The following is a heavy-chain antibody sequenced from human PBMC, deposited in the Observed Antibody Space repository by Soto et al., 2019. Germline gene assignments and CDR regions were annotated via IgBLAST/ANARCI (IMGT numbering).Heavy chain of an antibody. CDR2: IDPKNGDT. V-gene: IGHV1-2*02. D-gene: IGHD3-10*02. Sequence: QVHLVQSGAEVKKPGASVKVSCKASGYTFTGYSIHCLRQAPGPGLEWMGWIDPKNGDTNTAQKFQGRVTMTRDTSITTAYMELTSLRSDDTAIYYCAREWDQTMFHRAAYWGQGSLGTVSS. J-gene: IGHJ4*02. CDR1: GYTFTGYS. CDR3: AREWDQTMFHRAAY.